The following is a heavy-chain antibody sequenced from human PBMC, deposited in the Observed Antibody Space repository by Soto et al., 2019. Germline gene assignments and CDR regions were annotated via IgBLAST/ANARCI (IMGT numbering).Heavy chain of an antibody. J-gene: IGHJ4*02. D-gene: IGHD6-13*01. V-gene: IGHV1-69*01. CDR3: ATSTSSSWQNDY. CDR1: GGTFNTFA. Sequence: QVQLEQSGAEVKKPGSSVKVSCKASGGTFNTFAISWVRQAPGQGLEWIGGIIPIFETANYAQRLQDGLTITADESTRTAYMELSRLTSDDTAIYFCATSTSSSWQNDYWGLGTLVVVSS. CDR2: IIPIFETA.